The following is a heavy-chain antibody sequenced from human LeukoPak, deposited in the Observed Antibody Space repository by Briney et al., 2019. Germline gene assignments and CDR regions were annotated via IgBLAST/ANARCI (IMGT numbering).Heavy chain of an antibody. CDR2: ISAYNGNT. J-gene: IGHJ6*03. V-gene: IGHV1-18*01. D-gene: IGHD2-2*01. CDR1: GYTFTSYG. Sequence: ASVKVSCKASGYTFTSYGISWVRQAPGQGLEWMGWISAYNGNTNYAQKLQGRDTMTTDTSTSTAYMELRSLRSDDTAVYYCARDCSSTSCSSFYYYYYMDVWGKGTTVTVSS. CDR3: ARDCSSTSCSSFYYYYYMDV.